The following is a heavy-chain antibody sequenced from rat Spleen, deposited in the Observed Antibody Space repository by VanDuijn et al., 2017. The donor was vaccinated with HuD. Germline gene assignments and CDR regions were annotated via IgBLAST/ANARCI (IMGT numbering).Heavy chain of an antibody. V-gene: IGHV5-25*01. CDR3: ARRHYGYTDYFDY. Sequence: EVQLVESDGGLVQPGRSLKLSCAASGFTFSDCYMAWVRQAPTKGLAWVASITNGGGNTYYRDSVKGRFTISRDNAKSTLSLQMDSLRSEDTATYYCARRHYGYTDYFDYWGQGVMVTVSS. D-gene: IGHD1-9*01. CDR1: GFTFSDCY. J-gene: IGHJ2*01. CDR2: ITNGGGNT.